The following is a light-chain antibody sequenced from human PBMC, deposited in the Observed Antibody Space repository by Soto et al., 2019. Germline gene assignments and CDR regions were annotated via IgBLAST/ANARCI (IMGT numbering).Light chain of an antibody. CDR3: QQYNSYSPLT. CDR2: DAF. Sequence: DIQMTQSASSLSASVGDRVTITCRASQSISSWLAWYQQKPGKAPKVLIFDAFSLESGVPSRFSGSRSGTEFTLTISSLQPDDYATYYCQQYNSYSPLTFGGGTKVDIK. CDR1: QSISSW. V-gene: IGKV1-5*01. J-gene: IGKJ4*01.